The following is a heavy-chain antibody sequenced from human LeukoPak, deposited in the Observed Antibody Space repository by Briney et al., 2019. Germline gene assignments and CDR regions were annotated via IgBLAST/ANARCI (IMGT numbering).Heavy chain of an antibody. CDR1: GGSISSYY. Sequence: PSETLSLTCTVSGGSISSYYWSWIRQPPGKGLEWIGHIYYSGTTDYNPSLKSRVTISVDTSNNQFSLKVSSVTAADTAVYYCARSSGTYRSFDYWGQGTLVTASS. V-gene: IGHV4-59*01. CDR2: IYYSGTT. CDR3: ARSSGTYRSFDY. J-gene: IGHJ4*02. D-gene: IGHD1-26*01.